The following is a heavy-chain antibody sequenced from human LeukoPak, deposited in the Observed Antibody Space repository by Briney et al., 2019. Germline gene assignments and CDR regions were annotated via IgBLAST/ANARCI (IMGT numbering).Heavy chain of an antibody. D-gene: IGHD3-22*01. CDR3: ARDLSHRYYHRTGYAFDY. J-gene: IGHJ4*02. Sequence: ASVKVSCKASGYTFTGYYMHWVRQAPGQGLEWMGWINPNSGGTNYAQQFQGRVTMTRDTSISTAYMELSRLRSDDTAVYYCARDLSHRYYHRTGYAFDYWGQGTLVTVSS. CDR2: INPNSGGT. CDR1: GYTFTGYY. V-gene: IGHV1-2*02.